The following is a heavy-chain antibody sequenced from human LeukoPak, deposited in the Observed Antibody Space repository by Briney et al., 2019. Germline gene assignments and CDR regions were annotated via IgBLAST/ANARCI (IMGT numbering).Heavy chain of an antibody. CDR1: GGSISSCGYY. CDR3: ARGPGPYYYGSGSHFDI. CDR2: IYYSGST. J-gene: IGHJ3*02. D-gene: IGHD3-10*01. Sequence: TLSLTCTVSGGSISSCGYYWSWIRQHPGKGLEWIGYIYYSGSTYYNPSLKSRVTISVDTSKNQFSLKLSSVTAADTAVYYCARGPGPYYYGSGSHFDIWGQGTMVTVSS. V-gene: IGHV4-31*03.